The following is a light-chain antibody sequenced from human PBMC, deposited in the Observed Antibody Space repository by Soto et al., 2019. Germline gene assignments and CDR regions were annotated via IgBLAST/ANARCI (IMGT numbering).Light chain of an antibody. Sequence: ERVVCRSRGTLYLSQRERATLSCRASQSVSSNLAWYQQRPGQAPRLLIYGASNRATGIPARFSGSGSGTEFTLTISSLQSEDFAVYYCQQYSGSPLPFGQRTKVAIK. J-gene: IGKJ1*01. CDR3: QQYSGSPLP. CDR2: GAS. V-gene: IGKV3D-15*02. CDR1: QSVSSN.